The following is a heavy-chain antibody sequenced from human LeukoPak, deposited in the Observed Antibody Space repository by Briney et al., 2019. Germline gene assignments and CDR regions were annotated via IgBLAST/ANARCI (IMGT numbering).Heavy chain of an antibody. V-gene: IGHV4-30-4*08. Sequence: SETLSLTCTVSGGSISSGDYYWSWIRQPPGKGLEWIGYIYYSGSTYYNPSLKSRVTISVDTSKNQFSLKLSSVTAADTAVYYCARLDCSSTSCAGGWIDPWGQGTLVTVSS. CDR3: ARLDCSSTSCAGGWIDP. D-gene: IGHD2-2*01. J-gene: IGHJ5*02. CDR2: IYYSGST. CDR1: GGSISSGDYY.